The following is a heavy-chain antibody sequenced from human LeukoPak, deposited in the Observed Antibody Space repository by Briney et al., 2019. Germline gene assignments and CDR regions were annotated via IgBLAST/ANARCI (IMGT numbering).Heavy chain of an antibody. CDR3: ARGKYGGYFIDY. Sequence: GGSLRLSCVASGFTFSTYSINWVRQAPGKGLEWVSFISSSGATIYYADSVKGRFTISRDNAKNSLYLQMNSLRAEDTAVYYCARGKYGGYFIDYWGQGTLVTVSS. CDR1: GFTFSTYS. V-gene: IGHV3-48*04. J-gene: IGHJ4*02. D-gene: IGHD5-12*01. CDR2: ISSSGATI.